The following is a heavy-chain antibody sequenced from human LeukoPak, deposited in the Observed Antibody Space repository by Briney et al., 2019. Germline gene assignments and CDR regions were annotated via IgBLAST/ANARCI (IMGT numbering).Heavy chain of an antibody. V-gene: IGHV1-8*03. Sequence: GASVKVSCKASGYTFTSYDINWVRQATGQGLEWMGWMNPNSGNTGYAQKFQGRVTITRNTSISTAYMELRSLRSDDTAVYYCARGLAHYDFWRERYYYMDVWGKGTTVTVSS. D-gene: IGHD3-3*01. J-gene: IGHJ6*03. CDR2: MNPNSGNT. CDR3: ARGLAHYDFWRERYYYMDV. CDR1: GYTFTSYD.